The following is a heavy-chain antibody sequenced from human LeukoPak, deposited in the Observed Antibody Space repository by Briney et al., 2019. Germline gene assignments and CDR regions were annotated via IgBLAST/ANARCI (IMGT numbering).Heavy chain of an antibody. CDR1: GFTFSSYS. J-gene: IGHJ4*02. CDR2: ICGGGGST. Sequence: GGSLRLSCAASGFTFSSYSMNWVRQAPGKGLEWVSAICGGGGSTYYAYYTDSVRGRFTISRDNSKNTLYLQMNSLRAEDTAVYYCAKFYDILTAYFDFWGQGTLVTVSS. D-gene: IGHD3-9*01. CDR3: AKFYDILTAYFDF. V-gene: IGHV3-23*01.